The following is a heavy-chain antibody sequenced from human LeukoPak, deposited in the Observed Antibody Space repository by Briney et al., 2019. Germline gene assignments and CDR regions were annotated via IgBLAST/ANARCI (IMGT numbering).Heavy chain of an antibody. CDR3: ATPGSWYEYFDY. J-gene: IGHJ4*02. CDR1: GFTFSSYG. D-gene: IGHD6-13*01. CDR2: ISYDGSNK. V-gene: IGHV3-30*03. Sequence: GGSLRLSCAASGFTFSSYGMHWVRQAPGKGLEWVAVISYDGSNKYYADSVKGRFTISRDNSKNTLYLQMNSLRAEDTAVYYCATPGSWYEYFDYWGQGTLVTVSS.